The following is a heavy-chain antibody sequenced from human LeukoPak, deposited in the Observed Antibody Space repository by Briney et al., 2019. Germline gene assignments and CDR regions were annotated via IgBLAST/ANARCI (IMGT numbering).Heavy chain of an antibody. D-gene: IGHD6-19*01. CDR2: IYYSGST. CDR1: GGSISSYY. J-gene: IGHJ4*02. CDR3: ARRAYSSGWYDFDY. V-gene: IGHV4-59*01. Sequence: SETLSLTCTVSGGSISSYYWSWIRQPPGKGLEWIGYIYYSGSTNYNPSLKSRVTISVDTPKNQFSLKLSSVTAADTAMYYCARRAYSSGWYDFDYWGQGTLVTVSS.